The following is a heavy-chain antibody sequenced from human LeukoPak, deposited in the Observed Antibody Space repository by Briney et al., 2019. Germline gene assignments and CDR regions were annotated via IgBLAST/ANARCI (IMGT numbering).Heavy chain of an antibody. CDR2: ISYDGSNK. CDR1: GFTFSNYA. CDR3: AKRSSSTSCYTRCNNWFDP. V-gene: IGHV3-30-3*02. J-gene: IGHJ5*02. D-gene: IGHD2-2*02. Sequence: PGGSLRLSCAASGFTFSNYAMHWVRQAPGKGLEWVAVISYDGSNKYYADSVKGRFTISRDNSKNTLYLQMNSLRAEDTAVYYCAKRSSSTSCYTRCNNWFDPWGQGTLVTVSS.